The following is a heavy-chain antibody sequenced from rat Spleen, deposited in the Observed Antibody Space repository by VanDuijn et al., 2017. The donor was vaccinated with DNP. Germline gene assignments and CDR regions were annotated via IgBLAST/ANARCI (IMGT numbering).Heavy chain of an antibody. Sequence: EVQLVESGGGLVQAGGSLKLSCAASGFNFRNYGMHWIRQIPKKGLEWVASISYAGRDTYYGGSFQGRFTISRDNAKSTLYLQMNSLGSEDTATYYCAKPASYGGYWFAYWGQGTLVSVSS. CDR2: ISYAGRDT. CDR3: AKPASYGGYWFAY. J-gene: IGHJ3*01. V-gene: IGHV5-22*01. CDR1: GFNFRNYG. D-gene: IGHD1-11*01.